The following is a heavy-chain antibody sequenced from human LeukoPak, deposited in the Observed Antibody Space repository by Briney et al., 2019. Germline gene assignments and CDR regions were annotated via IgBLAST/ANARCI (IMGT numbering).Heavy chain of an antibody. Sequence: ASVRVSCKASGYSFTSYDINWVRQATGQGLEWMGWMNPNSGNTGSAQKFQGRVTMTRNTSISTAYMELSNLRSEDTAVYYCARRVAAGGTCMGYWGQGTLVTVSS. CDR3: ARRVAAGGTCMGY. CDR1: GYSFTSYD. J-gene: IGHJ4*02. CDR2: MNPNSGNT. V-gene: IGHV1-8*01. D-gene: IGHD6-13*01.